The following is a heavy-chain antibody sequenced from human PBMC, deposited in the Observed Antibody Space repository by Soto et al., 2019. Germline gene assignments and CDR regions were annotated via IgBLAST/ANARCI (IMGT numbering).Heavy chain of an antibody. J-gene: IGHJ4*02. CDR2: INGYNGNT. CDR3: ARGDSPVQFDY. V-gene: IGHV1-18*01. D-gene: IGHD4-4*01. Sequence: QVQLVQSGAEMRKPGASVKVSCKTSGYTFINYGISWVRQAPGQGLAWMGWINGYNGNTNYAQNFQGRVAMTTDTYPSTVYMELRNLRSDDTAVYYCARGDSPVQFDYWGQGTLVTVSS. CDR1: GYTFINYG.